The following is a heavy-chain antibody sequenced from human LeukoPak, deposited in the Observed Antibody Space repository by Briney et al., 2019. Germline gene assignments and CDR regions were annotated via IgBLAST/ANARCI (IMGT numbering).Heavy chain of an antibody. Sequence: GGSLRLSCAASGFTFSGYGMHWVRQAPGKGLEWVAFVRYDASNKYYADSVKGRFTVSRDNSKNTLYLQMNSLRAEDTAVYYCARGNSVVNYWGQGTLVTVSS. V-gene: IGHV3-30*02. CDR1: GFTFSGYG. J-gene: IGHJ4*02. D-gene: IGHD2/OR15-2a*01. CDR2: VRYDASNK. CDR3: ARGNSVVNY.